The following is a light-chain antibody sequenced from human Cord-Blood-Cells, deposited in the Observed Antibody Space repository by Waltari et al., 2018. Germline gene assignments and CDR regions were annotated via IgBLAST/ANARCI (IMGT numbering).Light chain of an antibody. V-gene: IGLV2-14*01. J-gene: IGLJ1*01. Sequence: QSALTQPASVSGSPGQSITISCTGTSRYVGGYNYVPWYQQHPGKAPKLMIYEVSNRPSGVSNRFSGSKSGNTASLTISGLQAEDEADYYCSSYTSSSTYVFGTGTKVTVL. CDR3: SSYTSSSTYV. CDR2: EVS. CDR1: SRYVGGYNY.